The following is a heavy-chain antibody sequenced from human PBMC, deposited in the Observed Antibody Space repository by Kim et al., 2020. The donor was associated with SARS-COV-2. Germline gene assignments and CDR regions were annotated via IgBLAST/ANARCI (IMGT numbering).Heavy chain of an antibody. CDR2: INHSGST. D-gene: IGHD6-13*01. CDR1: GGSFSGYY. Sequence: SETLSLTCAVYGGSFSGYYWSWIRQPPGKGLEWIGEINHSGSTNYNPSLKSRVTISVDTSKNQFSLKLSSVTAADTAVYYCARSIAAATVLLWGQGTLVTVSA. J-gene: IGHJ4*02. V-gene: IGHV4-34*01. CDR3: ARSIAAATVLL.